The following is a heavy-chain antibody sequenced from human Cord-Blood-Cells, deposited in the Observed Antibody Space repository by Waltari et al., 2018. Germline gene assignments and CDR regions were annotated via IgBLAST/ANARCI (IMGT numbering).Heavy chain of an antibody. CDR2: INHSGST. V-gene: IGHV4-34*01. Sequence: QVQLQQWGAGLLKPSETLSLTCAVYGGSFSGYYWSWNRQPPGKGLEWIGEINHSGSTNYNPSLKSRVTISVDTSKNQFSLKLSSVTAADTAVYYCARGQRLGMGEVYWGQGTLVTVSS. D-gene: IGHD3-16*01. CDR3: ARGQRLGMGEVY. CDR1: GGSFSGYY. J-gene: IGHJ4*02.